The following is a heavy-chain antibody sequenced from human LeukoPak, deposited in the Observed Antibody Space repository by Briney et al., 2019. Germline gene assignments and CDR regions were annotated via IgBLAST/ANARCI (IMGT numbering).Heavy chain of an antibody. CDR3: ARQGTMTRGGYWLDP. CDR2: INYSGST. J-gene: IGHJ5*02. V-gene: IGHV4-39*01. CDR1: GGPISSGGSY. Sequence: SETLSLTCTVAGGPISSGGSYWGWIRQAPGKGLEWIGGINYSGSTYYNPSLKSRVTISVDTSKNQFSLKLSSVTAADTAVYYCARQGTMTRGGYWLDPWGRGTLVTVSS. D-gene: IGHD3-10*01.